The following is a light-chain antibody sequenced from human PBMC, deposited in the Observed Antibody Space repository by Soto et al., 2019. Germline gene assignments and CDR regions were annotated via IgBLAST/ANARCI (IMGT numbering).Light chain of an antibody. Sequence: QSALTQPASVSGSPGQSITISCTGTSSDFGDYDYVSWYLQHPGKVPKLMIYEVSNRPSGVSNRFSGSKSGNTASLTISGLQAEDEADYYCCSYAGSNTWVFGGGTKLTVL. CDR3: CSYAGSNTWV. CDR1: SSDFGDYDY. CDR2: EVS. V-gene: IGLV2-14*01. J-gene: IGLJ3*02.